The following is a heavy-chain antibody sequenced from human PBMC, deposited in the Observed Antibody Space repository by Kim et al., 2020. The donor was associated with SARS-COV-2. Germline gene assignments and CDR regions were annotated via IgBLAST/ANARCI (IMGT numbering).Heavy chain of an antibody. J-gene: IGHJ4*02. CDR2: ISGDNGDT. D-gene: IGHD3-16*01. Sequence: ASVKVSCKTSGYTFTHYAMHWVRQAPGQRLEWMGYISGDNGDTKYSQKFQGRVTITRDTSATTAYMELSSLTSEDTAVYYCARGADGYAGYILDDWGQGTLAIVSS. CDR3: ARGADGYAGYILDD. V-gene: IGHV1-3*01. CDR1: GYTFTHYA.